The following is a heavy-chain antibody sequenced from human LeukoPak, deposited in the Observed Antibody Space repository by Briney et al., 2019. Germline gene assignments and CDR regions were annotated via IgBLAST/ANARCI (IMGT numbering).Heavy chain of an antibody. CDR2: VNHSGST. D-gene: IGHD5-18*01. V-gene: IGHV4-34*01. Sequence: TSETLSLTCAVYGGSFGGYYWSWIRQPPGKGLEWIGEVNHSGSTNYNPSLKSRVTISVDTPKNQFSLKLNSVTAADTAVYYCARHTAFDYWGQGTLVTVSS. J-gene: IGHJ4*02. CDR1: GGSFGGYY. CDR3: ARHTAFDY.